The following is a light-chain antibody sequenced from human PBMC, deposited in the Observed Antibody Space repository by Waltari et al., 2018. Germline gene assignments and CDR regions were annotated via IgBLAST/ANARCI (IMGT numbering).Light chain of an antibody. V-gene: IGKV3-11*01. CDR2: DAS. CDR1: QSLSNY. J-gene: IGKJ4*01. CDR3: QQRSVRRA. Sequence: EIVLTQSPATLSLSPGERATLSCRASQSLSNYLAWYQQKPGQAPRLPSYDASSRATGVPARFSGSGSGTDFPLTISSLEPEDSAVYYCQQRSVRRAFGGGTKVEIK.